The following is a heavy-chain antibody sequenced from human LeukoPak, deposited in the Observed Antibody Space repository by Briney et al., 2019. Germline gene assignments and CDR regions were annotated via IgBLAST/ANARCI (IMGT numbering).Heavy chain of an antibody. V-gene: IGHV4-61*01. Sequence: SETLSLTCTVSGVSISSTTYYWGWVRQPPGKGLEWIGYVDYSGSTNYCPSLKSRVTISVDTSKKHFSLRLSSVTAADTAVYYCARDFAGNYYFHYWGQGTLVTVSS. CDR1: GVSISSTTYY. J-gene: IGHJ4*02. CDR3: ARDFAGNYYFHY. D-gene: IGHD1-7*01. CDR2: VDYSGST.